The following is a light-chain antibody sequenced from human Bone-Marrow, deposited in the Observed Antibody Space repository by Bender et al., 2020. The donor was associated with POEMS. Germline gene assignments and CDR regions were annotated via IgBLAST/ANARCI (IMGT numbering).Light chain of an antibody. CDR1: SSDVGNYNY. CDR2: EVT. Sequence: QSALTQPPSASGSPGQSVTISCTGTSSDVGNYNYVSWYQQHPGKAPKLIIYEVTKRPSGVPDRFSGSKSGNTASLTVSGLQAEDEADYFCCSFTTTNTLIFGGGTKLTVL. CDR3: CSFTTTNTLI. V-gene: IGLV2-8*01. J-gene: IGLJ2*01.